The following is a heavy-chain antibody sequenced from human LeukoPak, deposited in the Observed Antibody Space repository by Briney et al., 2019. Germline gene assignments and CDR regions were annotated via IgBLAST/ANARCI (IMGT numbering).Heavy chain of an antibody. CDR2: IWNAGTNT. J-gene: IGHJ4*02. V-gene: IGHV3-33*01. CDR1: GFSFSTYG. Sequence: GGALRLSCAASGFSFSTYGMHWGRPAPGKGLEGVALIWNAGTNTYYADSVKGRFTISRDNSKNTLYLQMNSLRAEDTAVYYCVGDTPPGGDYYLDYWGQGTLVIVSS. CDR3: VGDTPPGGDYYLDY. D-gene: IGHD3-16*01.